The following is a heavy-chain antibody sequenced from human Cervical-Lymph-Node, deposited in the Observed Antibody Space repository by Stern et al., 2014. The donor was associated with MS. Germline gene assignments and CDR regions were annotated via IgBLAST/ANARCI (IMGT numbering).Heavy chain of an antibody. D-gene: IGHD6-19*01. Sequence: QVQLVQSGAEVKTPGASVKVSCKASGYTFTSYYLHWVRQAPGQGLEWMGIINPSGGTTSPAQKFQGRVTMTRDTSTSTVYMELSSLRSEDTAVYYCAREVAGHRLGMMDVWGQGTTVTVSS. CDR2: INPSGGTT. CDR1: GYTFTSYY. V-gene: IGHV1-46*01. CDR3: AREVAGHRLGMMDV. J-gene: IGHJ6*02.